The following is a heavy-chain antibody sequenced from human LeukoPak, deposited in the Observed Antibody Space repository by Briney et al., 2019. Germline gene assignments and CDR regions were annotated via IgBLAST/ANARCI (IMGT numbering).Heavy chain of an antibody. CDR1: GGSFSGDY. D-gene: IGHD5-24*01. Sequence: SETLSLTCAVYGGSFSGDYWSWIRQPPGKGLEWMGEINHSGSTNYNPSLKSRVTISVDTSKTQFSLKLSSVTAADTAVYYCARGQRWLQWYFDLWGRGTLVTVCS. V-gene: IGHV4-34*01. CDR3: ARGQRWLQWYFDL. J-gene: IGHJ2*01. CDR2: INHSGST.